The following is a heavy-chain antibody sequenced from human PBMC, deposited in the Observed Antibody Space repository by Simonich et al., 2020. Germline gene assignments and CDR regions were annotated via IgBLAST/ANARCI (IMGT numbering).Heavy chain of an antibody. CDR1: GYNFTGYY. Sequence: QVQLVQSGAEVKKPGASVKVSCKASGYNFTGYYMHWVRQAPGQGLEGMGGINPNSGGTTTAQKFQGRVTMTRDTSISTAYMELSRLRSDDTAVYYCARDRAARYYFYYDMDVWGKGTTVTVSS. CDR3: ARDRAARYYFYYDMDV. D-gene: IGHD6-6*01. V-gene: IGHV1-2*02. J-gene: IGHJ6*03. CDR2: INPNSGGT.